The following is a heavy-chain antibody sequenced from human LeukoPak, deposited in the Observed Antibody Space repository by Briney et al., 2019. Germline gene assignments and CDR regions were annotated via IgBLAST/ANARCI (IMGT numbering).Heavy chain of an antibody. CDR3: ARVVVSAPD. J-gene: IGHJ4*02. CDR2: INPIFGTT. D-gene: IGHD3-22*01. V-gene: IGHV1-69*13. Sequence: SVKVSCKASGYTFTGYYMHWVRQAPGQGLEWMGWINPIFGTTNYAQKFQARVTITADESTSTAYMEMSSLRSEDTAVYYCARVVVSAPDWGQGTLVTVSS. CDR1: GYTFTGYY.